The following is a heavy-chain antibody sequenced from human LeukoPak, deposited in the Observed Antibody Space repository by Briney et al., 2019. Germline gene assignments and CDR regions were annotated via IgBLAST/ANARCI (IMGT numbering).Heavy chain of an antibody. J-gene: IGHJ4*02. D-gene: IGHD6-13*01. CDR3: ARQGSSSWSQFEY. V-gene: IGHV4-39*01. CDR1: GGSISSSTYY. Sequence: SETLSLTCTVSGGSISSSTYYWVWIRQPPGKGLEWIGSFYYSGSTYCNPSLKSRVTISVDTSKNHFSLRLSSVTAADTAVFYCARQGSSSWSQFEYWGQGTLVTVSS. CDR2: FYYSGST.